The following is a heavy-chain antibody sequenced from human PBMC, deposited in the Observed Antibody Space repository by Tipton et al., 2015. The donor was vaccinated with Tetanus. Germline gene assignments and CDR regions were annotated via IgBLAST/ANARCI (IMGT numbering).Heavy chain of an antibody. V-gene: IGHV4-39*01. D-gene: IGHD2-2*01. CDR2: VYYDGSA. CDR3: TRHVVEAVPWWFDP. J-gene: IGHJ5*02. CDR1: GDSISSSEYY. Sequence: TLSLTCTVSGDSISSSEYYWGWIRQPPGEGLEWIASVYYDGSAYTNPSLKSRIAISIDTSGSQFSLKVHSVTAADTAFYYCTRHVVEAVPWWFDPWGQGTLVTVSS.